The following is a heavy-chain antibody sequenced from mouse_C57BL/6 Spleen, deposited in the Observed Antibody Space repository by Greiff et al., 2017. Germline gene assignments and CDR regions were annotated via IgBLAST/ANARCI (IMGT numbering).Heavy chain of an antibody. CDR2: IHPSDSDT. J-gene: IGHJ4*01. CDR3: ATITTVVRAMDD. Sequence: QVQLQQPGAELVKPGASVKVSCKASGYTFTSYWMHWVKQRPGQGLEWIGRIHPSDSDTNYNQKFKGKATLTVDKSSGTAYMQLSSLTSEDSAVYYCATITTVVRAMDDWGQGTSVTVSS. CDR1: GYTFTSYW. V-gene: IGHV1-74*01. D-gene: IGHD1-1*01.